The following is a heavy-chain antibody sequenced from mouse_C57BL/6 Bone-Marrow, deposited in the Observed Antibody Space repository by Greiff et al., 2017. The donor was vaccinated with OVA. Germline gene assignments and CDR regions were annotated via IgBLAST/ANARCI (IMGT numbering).Heavy chain of an antibody. D-gene: IGHD3-2*01. J-gene: IGHJ2*01. CDR3: ARGGDLDRDY. CDR1: GYTFTDYY. Sequence: VQLQQSGPVLVKPGASVKMSCKASGYTFTDYYMNWVKQSHGKSLEWIGVINPYNGGTSYNQKLKGQATLTVDKSSSTAYMELNSLTSEDSAVYYCARGGDLDRDYWGQGTTLTVSS. CDR2: INPYNGGT. V-gene: IGHV1-19*01.